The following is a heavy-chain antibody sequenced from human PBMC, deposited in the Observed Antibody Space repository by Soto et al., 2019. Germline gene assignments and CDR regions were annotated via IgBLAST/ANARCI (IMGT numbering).Heavy chain of an antibody. V-gene: IGHV1-24*01. Sequence: QVQLVQSGAEVKKPGASVKVSCKVSRYTLTELSMHWVRQAPGKGLEWMGGFDPENGETIYAQKFQGRVTMTEDTPTDTAYMERSSLRSEDTAVYYCAADTGYCSGGNCDRAGGYWGQGTLVTVSS. J-gene: IGHJ4*02. CDR1: RYTLTELS. CDR2: FDPENGET. CDR3: AADTGYCSGGNCDRAGGY. D-gene: IGHD2-15*01.